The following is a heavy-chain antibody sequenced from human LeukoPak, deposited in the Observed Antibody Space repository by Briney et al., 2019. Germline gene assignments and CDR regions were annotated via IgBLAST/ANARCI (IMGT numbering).Heavy chain of an antibody. Sequence: SVKVSCKASGGTFSSYAISWVRQAPGQGLEWMGGIIPIFGTANYAQKFQGRVTITADKSTSTAYMELSSLRSEDTAVYYCARGSSPHWDFDYWGQGTLVTVSS. D-gene: IGHD6-19*01. J-gene: IGHJ4*02. CDR1: GGTFSSYA. CDR3: ARGSSPHWDFDY. CDR2: IIPIFGTA. V-gene: IGHV1-69*06.